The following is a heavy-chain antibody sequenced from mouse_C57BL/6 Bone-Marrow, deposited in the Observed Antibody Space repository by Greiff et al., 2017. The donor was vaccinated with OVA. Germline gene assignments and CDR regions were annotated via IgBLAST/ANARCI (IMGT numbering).Heavy chain of an antibody. J-gene: IGHJ4*01. D-gene: IGHD2-2*01. Sequence: EVQLQQSVAELVRPGASVKLSCTASGFSITNTYMHWVKQRPEQGLEWIGRIDPAYGNTNYAPKFQGKATITADTSSNTAYLQLSSLTSEDTAIYYCASQRLRRTRYAMDYWGQGTAVTVSS. CDR1: GFSITNTY. CDR3: ASQRLRRTRYAMDY. V-gene: IGHV14-3*01. CDR2: IDPAYGNT.